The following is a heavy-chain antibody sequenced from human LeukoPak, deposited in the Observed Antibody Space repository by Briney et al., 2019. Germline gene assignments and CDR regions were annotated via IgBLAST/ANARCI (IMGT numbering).Heavy chain of an antibody. D-gene: IGHD6-13*01. J-gene: IGHJ5*02. CDR3: AKMYSSSWSINWFDP. V-gene: IGHV3-30*02. CDR1: GFTFSSYW. Sequence: PGGSLRLSCAASGFTFSSYWMSWVRQAPGKGLEWVAFIRYDGSNKYYADSVKGRFTISRDNPKNTLYLQMNSLRAEDTAVYYCAKMYSSSWSINWFDPWGQGTLVTVSS. CDR2: IRYDGSNK.